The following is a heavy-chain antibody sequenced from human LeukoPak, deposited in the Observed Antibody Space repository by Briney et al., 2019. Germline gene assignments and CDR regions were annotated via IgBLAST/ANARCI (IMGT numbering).Heavy chain of an antibody. D-gene: IGHD1-1*01. CDR1: GYTFTGYY. V-gene: IGHV1-2*02. CDR3: ARGNGHDYYYYYMGV. Sequence: ASVKVSCKASGYTFTGYYMHWVRQAPGQGLEWMGWINPNSGGTNYAQKFQGRVTMTRDTSISTAYMELSRLRSDDTAVYYCARGNGHDYYYYYMGVWGKGTTVTVSS. CDR2: INPNSGGT. J-gene: IGHJ6*03.